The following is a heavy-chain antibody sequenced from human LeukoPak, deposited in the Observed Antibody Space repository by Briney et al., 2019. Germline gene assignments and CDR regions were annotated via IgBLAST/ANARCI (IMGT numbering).Heavy chain of an antibody. CDR2: IFYSGST. Sequence: SETLSLTCTVSGGSMTSYYWNWIRQPPGKGLEWIGFIFYSGSTNYNPSLKSRVTISVDTSRNRFSLKLSSVTAADTAIYYCARVDCISTSCPADYWGQGTLVTVSS. D-gene: IGHD2-2*01. CDR3: ARVDCISTSCPADY. CDR1: GGSMTSYY. V-gene: IGHV4-59*01. J-gene: IGHJ4*02.